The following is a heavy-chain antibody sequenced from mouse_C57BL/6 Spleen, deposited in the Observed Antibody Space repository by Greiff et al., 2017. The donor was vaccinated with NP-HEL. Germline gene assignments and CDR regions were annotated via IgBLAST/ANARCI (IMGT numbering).Heavy chain of an antibody. J-gene: IGHJ4*01. Sequence: QVQLQQPGAELVKPGASVKMSCKASGYTFTSYWITWVKQRPGQGLEWIGDIYPGSGSTNYNEKFKSKATLTVATSSSTAYMQLSSLTSEDSAVYYCARRDYYGSSYYAMDYWGQGTSVTVSS. V-gene: IGHV1-55*01. D-gene: IGHD1-1*01. CDR2: IYPGSGST. CDR1: GYTFTSYW. CDR3: ARRDYYGSSYYAMDY.